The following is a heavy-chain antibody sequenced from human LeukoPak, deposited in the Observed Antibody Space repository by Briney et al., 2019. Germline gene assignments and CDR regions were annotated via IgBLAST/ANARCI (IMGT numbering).Heavy chain of an antibody. V-gene: IGHV3-7*01. D-gene: IGHD3-22*01. CDR2: IKQDGSEK. J-gene: IGHJ4*02. Sequence: GGSLRLSCAASGFTFSSYWMSWVRQAPGKGLEWVANIKQDGSEKYYMDSVKGRFTISRDNAKNSLYLQMNSLRAEDTAVYYCARTGGSYYYDSSGYPDYWGQGTLVTVSS. CDR3: ARTGGSYYYDSSGYPDY. CDR1: GFTFSSYW.